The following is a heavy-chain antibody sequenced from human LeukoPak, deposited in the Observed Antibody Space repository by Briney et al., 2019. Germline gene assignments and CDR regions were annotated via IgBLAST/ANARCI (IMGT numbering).Heavy chain of an antibody. V-gene: IGHV4-59*08. CDR3: ARHDYSYYGMDV. CDR1: GGSISSYY. J-gene: IGHJ6*02. CDR2: IYYSGST. Sequence: PSETLSLTCTVSGGSISSYYWSWIRQPPGKGLEWIGYIYYSGSTNYNPSLKSRVTISVDTSKNQFSLKLSSVTAADTAVYYCARHDYSYYGMDVWGQGTTVTVSS.